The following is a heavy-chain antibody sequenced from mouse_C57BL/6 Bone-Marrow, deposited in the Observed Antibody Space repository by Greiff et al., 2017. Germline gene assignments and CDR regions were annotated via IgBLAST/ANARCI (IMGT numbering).Heavy chain of an antibody. V-gene: IGHV5-6*01. Sequence: EVHLVESGGDLVKPGGSRKLSCAASGFTFSSYGMSWVRQTPDKRLEWVATISSGGSYTYYPDSVKGRFTISRDNAKNTLYLQMSSLKSEDTAMYYCARQGYYGSSTAYWGQGTLVTVSA. CDR1: GFTFSSYG. D-gene: IGHD1-1*01. CDR3: ARQGYYGSSTAY. CDR2: ISSGGSYT. J-gene: IGHJ3*01.